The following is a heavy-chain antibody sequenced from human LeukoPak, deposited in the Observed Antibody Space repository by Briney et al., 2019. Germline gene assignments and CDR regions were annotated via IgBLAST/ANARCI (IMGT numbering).Heavy chain of an antibody. D-gene: IGHD3-16*01. CDR2: IYYSGST. Sequence: SETLTLTCTVSSGSISSYYWSWLRQPPGKGREWIGYIYYSGSTNYNPSLKSRVTISVDTSKNQFSLKLSSVTAADTAVYYCARGGSSYYYYYMDVWGKGTTVTVSS. CDR1: SGSISSYY. V-gene: IGHV4-59*13. J-gene: IGHJ6*03. CDR3: ARGGSSYYYYYMDV.